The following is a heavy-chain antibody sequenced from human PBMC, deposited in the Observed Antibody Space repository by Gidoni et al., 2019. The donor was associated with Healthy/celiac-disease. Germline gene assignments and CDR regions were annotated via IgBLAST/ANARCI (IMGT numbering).Heavy chain of an antibody. Sequence: QVQLQQWGAGLLKPSETLSLTCAVYGGSFSRYYWSWIRPPPGKGLEWIVEINHRGSTNHNPSLKSRVTISVDTSKNQFSLKLSSVTAADTAVYYCARIFYYDSSGYYRSHSPHYYYGMDVWGQGTTVTVSS. CDR1: GGSFSRYY. CDR2: INHRGST. J-gene: IGHJ6*02. CDR3: ARIFYYDSSGYYRSHSPHYYYGMDV. D-gene: IGHD3-22*01. V-gene: IGHV4-34*01.